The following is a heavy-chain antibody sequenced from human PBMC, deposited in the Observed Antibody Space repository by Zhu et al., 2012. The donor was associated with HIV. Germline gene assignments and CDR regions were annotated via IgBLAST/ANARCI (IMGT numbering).Heavy chain of an antibody. CDR3: ARHFRDMVRGXMGFDY. CDR1: NGSISTSNYY. Sequence: QVQLQESGPGLVKPSETLSLICSVSNGSISTSNYYWGWIRQPPGQGLEWIGSMHYTGSTYYNPSLKSRVTISVDTSKNQFSLKLSSVTAADTAVYYCARHFRDMVRGXMGFDYWGQGTLVTVSS. J-gene: IGHJ4*02. V-gene: IGHV4-39*01. CDR2: MHYTGST. D-gene: IGHD3-10*01.